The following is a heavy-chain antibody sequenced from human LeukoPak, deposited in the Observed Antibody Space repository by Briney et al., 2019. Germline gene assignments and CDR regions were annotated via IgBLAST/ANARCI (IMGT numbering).Heavy chain of an antibody. CDR1: GFTFSSYE. J-gene: IGHJ4*02. D-gene: IGHD6-6*01. Sequence: GGSLKLSCAASGFTFSSYEMNGVRKAPGKGLEWVSYISSSGSTIYYADSVKGRFTISRDDAKNSLYLQMNSLRAEDTAVYYCARVTPIAAYGYWGQGTLVTVSS. V-gene: IGHV3-48*03. CDR2: ISSSGSTI. CDR3: ARVTPIAAYGY.